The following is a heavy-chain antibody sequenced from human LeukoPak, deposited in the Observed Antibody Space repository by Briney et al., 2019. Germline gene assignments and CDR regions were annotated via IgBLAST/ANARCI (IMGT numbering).Heavy chain of an antibody. CDR2: INAGNGST. CDR3: ARSYYYDSSGYFDHYYGMDV. CDR1: GYTFTSYG. Sequence: GASVKVSCKASGYTFTSYGISWVRQAPGQGLEWMGWINAGNGSTKYSQKFQGRVTITRDTSASTAYMELSSLRSEDTAVYYCARSYYYDSSGYFDHYYGMDVWGHGTTVTVSS. J-gene: IGHJ6*02. V-gene: IGHV1-3*01. D-gene: IGHD3-22*01.